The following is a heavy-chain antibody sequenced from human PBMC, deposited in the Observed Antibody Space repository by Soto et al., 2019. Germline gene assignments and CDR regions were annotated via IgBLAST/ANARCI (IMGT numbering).Heavy chain of an antibody. CDR2: IYYSGGT. J-gene: IGHJ4*02. Sequence: QVQLQESGPGLVKPSETLSLTCTVSGGSISSYYWSWIRQPPGKGLEWIGYIYYSGGTNYDPPPTSLGTISVDASKHQFSLKLSSVAAADTAVYYCARGEERVATPSGYWGQGPLVTVSS. V-gene: IGHV4-59*01. D-gene: IGHD2-15*01. CDR1: GGSISSYY. CDR3: ARGEERVATPSGY.